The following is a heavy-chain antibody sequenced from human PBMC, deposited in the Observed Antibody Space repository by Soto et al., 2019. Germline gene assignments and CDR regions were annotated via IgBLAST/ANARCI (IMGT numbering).Heavy chain of an antibody. CDR3: AHRRIGVSQWNDGDFDY. Sequence: QITLKESGPTPVKPTQTLTLTCTFSGFSLSTSVVGVGWVRQPPGKALEWLVFIYWDDDKRYSPSLRSKLTITKDTSKNHVVLTMTNVDPVDTATYFCAHRRIGVSQWNDGDFDYWGQGTLVTVSS. V-gene: IGHV2-5*02. D-gene: IGHD1-1*01. CDR2: IYWDDDK. J-gene: IGHJ4*02. CDR1: GFSLSTSVVG.